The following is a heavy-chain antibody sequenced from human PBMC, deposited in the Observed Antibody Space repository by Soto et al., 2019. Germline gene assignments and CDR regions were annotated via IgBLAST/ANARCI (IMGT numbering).Heavy chain of an antibody. CDR3: AHILSWSGYYPYYFDS. V-gene: IGHV2-5*02. J-gene: IGHJ4*02. D-gene: IGHD3-3*01. CDR2: IYWDDDK. CDR1: GFSLTTTGVG. Sequence: QITLKESGPTLVKPTQTLTLTCTFSGFSLTTTGVGVGWIRQPPGKALEWLAFIYWDDDKRYNASLKSSLTITKDPSKNQVVLTMTNVDRVDTGTYFCAHILSWSGYYPYYFDSWGQGTQVTVSS.